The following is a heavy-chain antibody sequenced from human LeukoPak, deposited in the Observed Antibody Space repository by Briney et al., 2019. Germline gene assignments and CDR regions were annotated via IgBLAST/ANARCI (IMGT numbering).Heavy chain of an antibody. CDR2: IRPDGHT. D-gene: IGHD5-12*01. Sequence: SETLSLTCTVSGYFSTAYYWGWIRQPPGKGLEWMASIRPDGHTYTNSSLRHQLTISADMSRSEFSLKLNSLAAADTAVYYCARQVATKGEWAFDVWGQGTVVTVSS. CDR3: ARQVATKGEWAFDV. J-gene: IGHJ3*01. V-gene: IGHV4-38-2*02. CDR1: GYFSTAYY.